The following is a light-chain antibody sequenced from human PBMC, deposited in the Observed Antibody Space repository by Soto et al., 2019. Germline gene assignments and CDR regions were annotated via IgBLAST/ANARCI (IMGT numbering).Light chain of an antibody. V-gene: IGKV3-15*01. CDR2: GAS. CDR1: QSVSSS. CDR3: QQYNNWPPLT. J-gene: IGKJ4*01. Sequence: EIGLTQSPATLSVSLGETATLSCRASQSVSSSLAWYQHTPGRAPRLLIYGASTRATGIPTRFSGSGSGTEFTLTISSLQSEDFAVYYCQQYNNWPPLTFGGGTKVDIK.